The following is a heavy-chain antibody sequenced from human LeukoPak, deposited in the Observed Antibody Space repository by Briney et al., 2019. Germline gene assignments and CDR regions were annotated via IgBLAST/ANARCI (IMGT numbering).Heavy chain of an antibody. CDR1: GFTFSSYI. J-gene: IGHJ4*02. V-gene: IGHV3-21*01. CDR3: VRDYGGNDDY. Sequence: NPGGSLRLSCSASGFTFSSYIMNWVRQAPGKGLEWVSSISSSSSYIYYADSVKGRFTISRDNAKNSLYLQMNSLRAEDTAVYYCVRDYGGNDDYWGQGTLVTVSS. CDR2: ISSSSSYI. D-gene: IGHD4-23*01.